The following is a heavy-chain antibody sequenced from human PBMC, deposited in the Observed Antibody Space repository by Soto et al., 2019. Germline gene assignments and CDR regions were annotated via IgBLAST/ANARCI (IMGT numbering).Heavy chain of an antibody. CDR1: GFTFGHSA. V-gene: IGHV3-23*01. Sequence: GGSLRLSCAASGFTFGHSAMSWVRQAPGKGLEWVAAISGTGGAAYYADSVNGRFTISRDKSRNTLFLQMNSLRVDDTAIYHCAKPEEVVRGFDFWGLGTLVTVSS. D-gene: IGHD3-10*01. CDR3: AKPEEVVRGFDF. CDR2: ISGTGGAA. J-gene: IGHJ4*02.